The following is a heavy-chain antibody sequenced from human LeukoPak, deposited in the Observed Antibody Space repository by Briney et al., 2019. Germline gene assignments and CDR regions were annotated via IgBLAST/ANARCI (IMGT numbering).Heavy chain of an antibody. V-gene: IGHV3-48*03. J-gene: IGHJ4*02. Sequence: PGGSLRLSCAASGFTFSSYEMHWVRQAPEKGLEWVSYISSSGSTIYYADSVKGRFTISRDNAKNSLYLQMNSLRAEDTAVYYCARDGTIVGATLPFDYWGQGTLVTVSS. CDR1: GFTFSSYE. CDR2: ISSSGSTI. CDR3: ARDGTIVGATLPFDY. D-gene: IGHD1-26*01.